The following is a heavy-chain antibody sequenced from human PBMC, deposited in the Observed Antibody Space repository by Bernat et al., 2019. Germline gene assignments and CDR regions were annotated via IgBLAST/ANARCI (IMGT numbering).Heavy chain of an antibody. D-gene: IGHD1-26*01. J-gene: IGHJ4*02. CDR2: IWYDGSNK. V-gene: IGHV3-33*01. CDR1: GFTFSSYG. Sequence: QVQLVESGGGVVQPGRSLRLSCAASGFTFSSYGMHWVRQAPGKGREWVAVIWYDGSNKYYADSVKGRFTISRDNSKNTLYLQMNSLRAEDTAVYYCARNSGSYYGVDYWGQGTLVTVSS. CDR3: ARNSGSYYGVDY.